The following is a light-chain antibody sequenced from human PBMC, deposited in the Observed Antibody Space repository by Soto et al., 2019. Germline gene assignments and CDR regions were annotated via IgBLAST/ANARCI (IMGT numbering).Light chain of an antibody. Sequence: AIQMTQSPSSLSASVGDRVTITCRASQAIRSDLAWYQQKPGMAPKFLIFAASNLQRGVPARFSGSGSGTDFTLTISSLQPEDFATYYCQQYNSYGLTFGGGTKVEIK. CDR3: QQYNSYGLT. V-gene: IGKV1-6*01. J-gene: IGKJ4*01. CDR1: QAIRSD. CDR2: AAS.